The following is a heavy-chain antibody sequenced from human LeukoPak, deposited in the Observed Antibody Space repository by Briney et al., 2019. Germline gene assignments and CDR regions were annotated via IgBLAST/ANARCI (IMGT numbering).Heavy chain of an antibody. V-gene: IGHV1-2*02. CDR1: GYTFTGYY. D-gene: IGHD1-1*01. J-gene: IGHJ4*02. CDR2: INPNSGGP. CDR3: ALGNWNDEIYFDY. Sequence: GASVKVSCKASGYTFTGYYMHWVRQAPGQGLEWMGWINPNSGGPNYAQKFQGRVTMTRDTSISTAYMELSRLRSDDTAVYYCALGNWNDEIYFDYWGQGTLVTVSS.